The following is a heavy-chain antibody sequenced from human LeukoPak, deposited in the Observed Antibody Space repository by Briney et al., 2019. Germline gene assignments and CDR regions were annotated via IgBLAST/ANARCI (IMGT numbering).Heavy chain of an antibody. V-gene: IGHV3-48*03. CDR3: ARYLVRWYRDL. CDR1: GFTFTSYE. J-gene: IGHJ2*01. CDR2: ITGSGSSR. D-gene: IGHD3-9*01. Sequence: GGSLRLSCVAPGFTFTSYEMNSVRQAPGKGLEWVSYITGSGSSRYYADSVKGRFTISRENAKNSLYLQMNSLRAEDTAVYYCARYLVRWYRDLWGRGTLVTVSS.